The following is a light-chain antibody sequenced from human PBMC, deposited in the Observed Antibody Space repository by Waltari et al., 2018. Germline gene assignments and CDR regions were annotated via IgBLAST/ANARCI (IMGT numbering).Light chain of an antibody. Sequence: DIQMTQSPSTLSASVGDRVTITCRATQSVTRWLAWYQLKPGEAPKVLIHEASRLIDGVPSRFSGSGSGTQFALTISSLQPDDFATYYCQQYSSFFPAFGQGT. CDR1: QSVTRW. J-gene: IGKJ1*01. CDR2: EAS. CDR3: QQYSSFFPA. V-gene: IGKV1-5*03.